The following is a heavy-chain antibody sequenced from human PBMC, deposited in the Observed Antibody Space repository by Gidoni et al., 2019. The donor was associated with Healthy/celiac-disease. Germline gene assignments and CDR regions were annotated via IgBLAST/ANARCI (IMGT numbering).Heavy chain of an antibody. CDR3: AKDPFSGGPCSGGSCYPH. CDR2: ISGSGART. CDR1: GFTFSTYG. Sequence: EVQLLESGGGLVQPGGSLRLSCGASGFTFSTYGMSWVRQGPGKGLEGVSAISGSGARTFYADSVKGRFTISRDNSKNMLYLQLNSLRGEDTALYYCAKDPFSGGPCSGGSCYPHWGQGTLVTVSS. V-gene: IGHV3-23*01. J-gene: IGHJ1*01. D-gene: IGHD2-15*01.